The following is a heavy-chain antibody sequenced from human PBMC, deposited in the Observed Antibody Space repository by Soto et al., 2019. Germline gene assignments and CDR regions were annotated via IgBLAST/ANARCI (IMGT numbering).Heavy chain of an antibody. CDR2: ISPYFGAA. D-gene: IGHD4-17*01. V-gene: IGHV1-69*13. Sequence: SVKVSWKASGYAFTRSGISWVRQAPGQGLEWMGWISPYFGAANYAQKFQGRVTITADESTSTAYMELSSLRSEDTAVYYCARDLGDYGYGMDVWGQGTTVTVSS. CDR1: GYAFTRSG. J-gene: IGHJ6*02. CDR3: ARDLGDYGYGMDV.